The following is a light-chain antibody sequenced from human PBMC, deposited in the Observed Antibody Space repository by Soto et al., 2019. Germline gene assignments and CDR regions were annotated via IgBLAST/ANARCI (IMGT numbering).Light chain of an antibody. V-gene: IGLV2-8*01. CDR2: DVN. J-gene: IGLJ1*01. Sequence: QSVLTQPPSASGSPGQSVTISCTGTSSDVGAYIFVSWYQQHPGKAPKLMVYDVNRRPPGVPDRFFGSKSGNTASLTVSGLQAEDEADYYCNSFTTSSTYVFGTGTKVTVL. CDR3: NSFTTSSTYV. CDR1: SSDVGAYIF.